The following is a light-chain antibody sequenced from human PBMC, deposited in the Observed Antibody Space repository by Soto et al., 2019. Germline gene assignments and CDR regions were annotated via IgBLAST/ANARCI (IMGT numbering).Light chain of an antibody. J-gene: IGLJ3*02. CDR2: TND. CDR3: AAWDDSLNGWV. Sequence: QSVLTQPPSAPEAPGQRVTISCSGSNANIGVNIVNWYQQLPGSAPKLLIYTNDQRPSGVPDRFSGSKSGTSASLAISGLQSDDEADYYCAAWDDSLNGWVFGGGTKLTVL. CDR1: NANIGVNI. V-gene: IGLV1-44*01.